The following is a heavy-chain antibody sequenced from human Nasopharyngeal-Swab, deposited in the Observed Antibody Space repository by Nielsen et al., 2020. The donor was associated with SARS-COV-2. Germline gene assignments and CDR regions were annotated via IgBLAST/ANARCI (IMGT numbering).Heavy chain of an antibody. CDR2: INPNSGGI. CDR3: SRIPRVGGYSYGYDY. J-gene: IGHJ4*02. V-gene: IGHV1-2*06. CDR1: GYTFSDYF. D-gene: IGHD5-18*01. Sequence: SVKVSCKTSGYTFSDYFMEWMRQAPGQGLEWMGRINPNSGGINYAQKFKGRVTMTRDTSLNTGYMELSGLRSDDTAVYFCSRIPRVGGYSYGYDYWGQGTLVTVAS.